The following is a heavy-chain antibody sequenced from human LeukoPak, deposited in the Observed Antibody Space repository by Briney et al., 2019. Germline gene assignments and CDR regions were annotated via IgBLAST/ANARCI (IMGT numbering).Heavy chain of an antibody. CDR2: IRYDGSNK. Sequence: GGSLRLSCAASGFTFSSYGMHWLRQAPGKGLEWVTFIRYDGSNKYYADSVKGRFTISRDNSKNTLYLQMNSLRAEDTAVYYCAKKDYYDSSGYYDAFDFWGQGTLVTVSS. D-gene: IGHD3-22*01. CDR3: AKKDYYDSSGYYDAFDF. J-gene: IGHJ4*02. CDR1: GFTFSSYG. V-gene: IGHV3-30*02.